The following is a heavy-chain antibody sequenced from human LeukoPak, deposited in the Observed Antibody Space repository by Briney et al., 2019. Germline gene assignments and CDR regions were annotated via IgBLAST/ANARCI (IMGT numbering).Heavy chain of an antibody. J-gene: IGHJ4*02. Sequence: GGSLRLSCAASGFIFSNYWLSWVRQAPGKGLEWVANIKQDGSERYYVDSVKGRFIVSRDNAKNSLYLQINSLRAEDTAVYYCARLYDVWSGYYRDYWGQGTLVTVSS. CDR1: GFIFSNYW. CDR2: IKQDGSER. D-gene: IGHD3-3*01. V-gene: IGHV3-7*01. CDR3: ARLYDVWSGYYRDY.